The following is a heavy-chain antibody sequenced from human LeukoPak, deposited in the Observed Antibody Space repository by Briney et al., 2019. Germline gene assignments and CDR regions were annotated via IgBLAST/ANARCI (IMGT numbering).Heavy chain of an antibody. CDR1: GFTFSTYA. J-gene: IGHJ4*02. Sequence: GESLRLSCAASGFTFSTYAMTWVRQAPGKGLEWVSSITGSGDGTSAADSVKGRFTISRDNSKNTLYLQMNSLRAEDTAVYYCAKWAKQWLGPFDYWGQGTLVTVSS. CDR3: AKWAKQWLGPFDY. V-gene: IGHV3-23*01. CDR2: ITGSGDGT. D-gene: IGHD6-19*01.